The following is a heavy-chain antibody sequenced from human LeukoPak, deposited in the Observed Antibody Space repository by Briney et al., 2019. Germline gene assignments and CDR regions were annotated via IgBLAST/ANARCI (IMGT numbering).Heavy chain of an antibody. CDR3: ARLPGIAAI. Sequence: SETLPLTCTVSGGSTSRYYWSWIRQPPGQRLEWLGYHYYSGSTTYNPSLKSRLTMSLDTSKNQISLRLISLTAADTAVYYCARLPGIAAIWGQGTLVTVSS. D-gene: IGHD6-13*01. CDR1: GGSTSRYY. J-gene: IGHJ4*02. CDR2: HYYSGST. V-gene: IGHV4-59*08.